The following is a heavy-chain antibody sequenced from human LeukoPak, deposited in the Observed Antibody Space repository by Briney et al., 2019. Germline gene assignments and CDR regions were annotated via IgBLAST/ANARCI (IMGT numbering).Heavy chain of an antibody. D-gene: IGHD5-18*01. J-gene: IGHJ6*02. CDR3: AKDLRSASAMVKIGNYYYGMDV. V-gene: IGHV3-30*18. CDR2: TSYDGGAE. CDR1: GFTFSSHA. Sequence: GGSLRLSCAASGFTFSSHAMHWVRQAPGKGLEWVAATSYDGGAEFYADSVKGRFTISRDNSNNTLYLHMNSLRPEDTAVYYCAKDLRSASAMVKIGNYYYGMDVWGQGTTVSVS.